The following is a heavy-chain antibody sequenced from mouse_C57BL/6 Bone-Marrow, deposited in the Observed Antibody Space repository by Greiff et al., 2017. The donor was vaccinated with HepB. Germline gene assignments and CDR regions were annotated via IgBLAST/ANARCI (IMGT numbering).Heavy chain of an antibody. CDR2: ISDGGSYT. CDR3: ARWSYGNYFDWYLDV. CDR1: GFTFSSYA. Sequence: EVHLVESGGGLVKPGGSLKLSCAASGFTFSSYAMSWVRQTPEKRLEWVATISDGGSYTYYPDNVKGRFTISRDNAKNNLYLQMSHLKSEDTAMYYCARWSYGNYFDWYLDVWGTGTTVTVSS. J-gene: IGHJ1*03. D-gene: IGHD2-1*01. V-gene: IGHV5-4*01.